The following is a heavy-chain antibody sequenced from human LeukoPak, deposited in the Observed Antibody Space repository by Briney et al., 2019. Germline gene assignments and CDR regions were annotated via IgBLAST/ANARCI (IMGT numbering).Heavy chain of an antibody. CDR1: GFTFSSYG. CDR2: IRYDGSNK. D-gene: IGHD2-2*01. V-gene: IGHV3-30*02. CDR3: AKDRSPYIVVVPAARGLTSDY. J-gene: IGHJ4*02. Sequence: AGGSLRLSCAVSGFTFSSYGMHWVRQAPGKGLEWVAFIRYDGSNKYYADSVKGRFTISRDNSKNTLYLQMNSLRAEDTAVYYCAKDRSPYIVVVPAARGLTSDYWGQGTLVTVSS.